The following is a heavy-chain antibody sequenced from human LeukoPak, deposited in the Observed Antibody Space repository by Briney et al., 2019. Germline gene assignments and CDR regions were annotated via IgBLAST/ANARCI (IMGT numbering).Heavy chain of an antibody. CDR3: ARQDIVDYVWGSYRDYFDY. CDR1: GGSISSSSYY. V-gene: IGHV4-39*01. D-gene: IGHD3-16*02. Sequence: SETLSLTCTVSGGSISSSSYYWGWIRQPPGKGLEWIGSIYYSGSTYYNPSLKSRVTIPVDTSKNQFSLKLSSVTAADTAVYYCARQDIVDYVWGSYRDYFDYWGQGTLVTVSS. CDR2: IYYSGST. J-gene: IGHJ4*02.